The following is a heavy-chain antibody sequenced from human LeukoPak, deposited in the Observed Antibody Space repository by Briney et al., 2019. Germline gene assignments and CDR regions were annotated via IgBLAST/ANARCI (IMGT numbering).Heavy chain of an antibody. CDR2: ISYDGSNE. CDR1: GFTFSSYG. D-gene: IGHD2-2*01. V-gene: IGHV3-30*18. Sequence: GGSLRLSCAASGFTFSSYGMHGVRQAPGRGLEWVAVISYDGSNEYYADSVKGLFTISRDNSKNTLYPQINSLRAEDTAVYYCAKDDTTYCSSTSCYYSPYMDVWGKGTTVTVSS. J-gene: IGHJ6*03. CDR3: AKDDTTYCSSTSCYYSPYMDV.